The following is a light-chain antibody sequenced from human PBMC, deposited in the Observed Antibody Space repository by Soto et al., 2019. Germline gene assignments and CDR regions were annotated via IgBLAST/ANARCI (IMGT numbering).Light chain of an antibody. CDR1: RSDVGGYNY. J-gene: IGLJ3*02. CDR2: KVC. Sequence: QSALTQPASVSGSPGQSITISCTGTRSDVGGYNYVSWYQQHPGKAPKLIIYKVCNWPSGVSNRFSGSKSGNTASLTISGLQAEDEADYYCSSYTSSSTQVFGGGTTLTVL. V-gene: IGLV2-14*01. CDR3: SSYTSSSTQV.